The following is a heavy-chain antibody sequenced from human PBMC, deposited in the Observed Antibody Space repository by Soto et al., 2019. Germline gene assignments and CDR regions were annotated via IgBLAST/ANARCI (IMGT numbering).Heavy chain of an antibody. V-gene: IGHV1-18*01. Sequence: QVQLVQSGAEVKKPGASVKVSCKASGYTFTSYGISWVRQAPGQGLEWMGWISAYNGNTNYAQKLQGRVTMTTDTATSTAYMGLRSLRSDDTAVYYCARLPYSSSDQTTKPFDYWGQGTLVTVSS. D-gene: IGHD6-6*01. CDR2: ISAYNGNT. CDR1: GYTFTSYG. J-gene: IGHJ4*02. CDR3: ARLPYSSSDQTTKPFDY.